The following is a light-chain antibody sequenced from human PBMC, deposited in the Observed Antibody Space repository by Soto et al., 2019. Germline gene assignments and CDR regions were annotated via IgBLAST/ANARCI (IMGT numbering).Light chain of an antibody. Sequence: IVMTQSPTTLSVSPGERATLSCRASQSISGNLAWYQQKPGQAPRLLIYGTSTRASGIPARFSGSGSDTEFTLTITSLESEDFAVYYCQQYIPWPPDTFGQGTKLEIK. V-gene: IGKV3-15*01. J-gene: IGKJ2*01. CDR3: QQYIPWPPDT. CDR1: QSISGN. CDR2: GTS.